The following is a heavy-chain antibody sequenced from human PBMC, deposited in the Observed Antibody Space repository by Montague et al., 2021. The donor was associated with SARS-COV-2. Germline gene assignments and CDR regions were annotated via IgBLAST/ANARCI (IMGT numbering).Heavy chain of an antibody. V-gene: IGHV3-33*01. J-gene: IGHJ6*02. CDR3: ARDVYYYDSSGYYYGRYYYYGMDV. CDR1: GFTFSSYG. CDR2: IWYDGSNK. Sequence: SLRLSCAASGFTFSSYGTHWVRQAPGKGLEWVAVIWYDGSNKYYADSMKGRFTISRDNSKNTLYLQMNSLRAEDTAVYYCARDVYYYDSSGYYYGRYYYYGMDVWGQGTTVTVSS. D-gene: IGHD3-22*01.